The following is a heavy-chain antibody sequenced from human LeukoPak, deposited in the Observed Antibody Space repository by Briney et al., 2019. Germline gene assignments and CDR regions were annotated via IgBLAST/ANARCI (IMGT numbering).Heavy chain of an antibody. V-gene: IGHV3-23*05. CDR1: GFTFSRYT. J-gene: IGHJ4*02. D-gene: IGHD3-22*01. CDR2: ISTSGSAM. Sequence: GGSLRLSCAASGFTFSRYTMNWVRQAPGKGLEWVSHISTSGSAMYYADSVKGRFTISRDKTKNTLYLQMNSLRAEDTAVYYCAKSTYYDASGYYREYYFDYWGQGTLVTVSS. CDR3: AKSTYYDASGYYREYYFDY.